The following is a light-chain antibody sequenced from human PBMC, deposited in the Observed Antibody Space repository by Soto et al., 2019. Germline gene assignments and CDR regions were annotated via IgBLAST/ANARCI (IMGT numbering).Light chain of an antibody. CDR3: QSYNDWPFA. Sequence: DIVLTQSPATLSVSPGDTVTLSCRASESVFGFLAWYQQKPGQAPRLLMYGVSTRATGIPARLSGGGSATDFTLTISSLQSEDSAFYFCQSYNDWPFASGLGTRLEI. J-gene: IGKJ2*01. CDR2: GVS. CDR1: ESVFGF. V-gene: IGKV3-15*01.